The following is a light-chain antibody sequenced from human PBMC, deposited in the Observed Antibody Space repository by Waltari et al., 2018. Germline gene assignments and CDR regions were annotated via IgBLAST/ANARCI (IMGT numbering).Light chain of an antibody. CDR2: GST. CDR1: GSNIGAGYD. CDR3: QSYDTSLRVV. Sequence: QSVLTQPPSVSGAPGQRVTISCTGSGSNIGAGYDVHWYQQLPRAAPKPLIYGSTSRPLGVPDRCLGSTSGTSASLAITGLQAEDEADYYCQSYDTSLRVVFGGGTKLTVL. J-gene: IGLJ2*01. V-gene: IGLV1-40*01.